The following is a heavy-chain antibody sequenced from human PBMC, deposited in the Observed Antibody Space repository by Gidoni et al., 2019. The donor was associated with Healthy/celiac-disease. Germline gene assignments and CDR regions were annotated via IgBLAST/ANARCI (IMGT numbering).Heavy chain of an antibody. D-gene: IGHD6-6*01. CDR1: GSGFPSYG. Sequence: EVQLVQSGAEVKKPGEYLKISCQGSGSGFPSYGIGWVRQMPGKGLGWMGIIYAGDTDTKYSPAFQGQGTISADKYNSTDYLQWNSMKASDTAMYYCARQKSIAALNDAFDIWGQGTMVTVSS. CDR2: IYAGDTDT. CDR3: ARQKSIAALNDAFDI. J-gene: IGHJ3*02. V-gene: IGHV5-51*01.